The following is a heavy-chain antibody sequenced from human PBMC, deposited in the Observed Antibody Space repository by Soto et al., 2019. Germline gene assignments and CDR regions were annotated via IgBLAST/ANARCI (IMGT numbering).Heavy chain of an antibody. CDR2: ISYDGSNK. V-gene: IGHV3-30*18. D-gene: IGHD4-17*01. CDR1: GFTFSSYG. Sequence: QVQLVESGGGVVQPGRSLRLSCAVSGFTFSSYGMHWVRQAPDKGLEWVAVISYDGSNKYYADSVKGRFTISRDNSKNSMYLQRNSLRTEDTGVYYCAKDVVSYGAHEAPVDPMDVWGQGTTVPVSS. CDR3: AKDVVSYGAHEAPVDPMDV. J-gene: IGHJ6*02.